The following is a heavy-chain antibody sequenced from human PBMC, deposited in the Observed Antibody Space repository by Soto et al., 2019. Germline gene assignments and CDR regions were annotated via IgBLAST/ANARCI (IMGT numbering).Heavy chain of an antibody. Sequence: ELQLVESGGGLVQPGGSLRLSCAASGFNVSASYITWVRQPPGTGLEWVSFIFHGGDTFYADSVKDRFIISRDNSKNTLYLQMNSLRAEDTGVYYCARDRGCSGGSCFDYWGQGTLVTVSS. CDR3: ARDRGCSGGSCFDY. CDR2: IFHGGDT. J-gene: IGHJ4*02. V-gene: IGHV3-66*01. CDR1: GFNVSASY. D-gene: IGHD2-15*01.